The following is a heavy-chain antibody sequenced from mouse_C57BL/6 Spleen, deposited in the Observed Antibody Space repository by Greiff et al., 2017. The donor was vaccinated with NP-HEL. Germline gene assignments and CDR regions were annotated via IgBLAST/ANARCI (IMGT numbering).Heavy chain of an antibody. CDR2: IYPGDGDT. Sequence: VQLQQSGPELVKPGASVKISCKASGYAFSSSWMNWVKQRPGKGLEWIGRIYPGDGDTNYNGKFKGKATLTADKSSSTAYMQLSSLTSEDSAVYFCARFYDYPTTWFAYWGQGTLVTVSA. CDR1: GYAFSSSW. J-gene: IGHJ3*01. CDR3: ARFYDYPTTWFAY. V-gene: IGHV1-82*01. D-gene: IGHD2-4*01.